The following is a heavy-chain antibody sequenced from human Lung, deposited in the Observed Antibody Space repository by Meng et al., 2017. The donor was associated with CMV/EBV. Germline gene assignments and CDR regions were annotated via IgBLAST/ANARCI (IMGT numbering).Heavy chain of an antibody. CDR1: CGSLSSGDYY. D-gene: IGHD2-15*01. CDR2: IYYTGST. J-gene: IGHJ4*02. Sequence: SQPLPLPSTSSCGSLSSGDYYWRWIRQPPGKGLEWIGYIYYTGSTYYNPSLKSRVIISVDTSKNQFSLKLNSVTAADTAVYYCARVGGCSGGGCYHRLFDYWGQGTLVTVSS. V-gene: IGHV4-30-4*01. CDR3: ARVGGCSGGGCYHRLFDY.